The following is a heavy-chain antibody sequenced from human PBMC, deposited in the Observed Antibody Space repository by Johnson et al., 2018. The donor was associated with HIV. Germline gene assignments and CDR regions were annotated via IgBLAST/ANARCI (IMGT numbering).Heavy chain of an antibody. CDR1: GFTFINAW. Sequence: EVQLVESGGGVVQPGRSLRLSCAASGFTFINAWMSWVRQAPGKGLEWVGRIKSKTDGGTTEYAAPVKARFTISRDDSKNTLYLQMNSLKTEDTAVYYCSTDPLYYDYPLGAYDIWGQGTIVTVSS. V-gene: IGHV3-15*01. D-gene: IGHD3-16*01. CDR3: STDPLYYDYPLGAYDI. J-gene: IGHJ3*02. CDR2: IKSKTDGGTT.